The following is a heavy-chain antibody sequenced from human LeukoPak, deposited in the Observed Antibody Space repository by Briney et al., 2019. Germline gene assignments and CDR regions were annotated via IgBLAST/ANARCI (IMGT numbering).Heavy chain of an antibody. CDR3: ARVNTMVRGVTGFLFDY. D-gene: IGHD3-10*01. J-gene: IGHJ4*02. Sequence: SETLSLTCTVSGGSISSGGYYWSWIRQHPGKGLEWIGYIYYSGSTYYNPSLKSRVTISVDTSKNQFSLKLSSVTAADTAVYYCARVNTMVRGVTGFLFDYWGQGTLVTVSS. CDR1: GGSISSGGYY. CDR2: IYYSGST. V-gene: IGHV4-31*03.